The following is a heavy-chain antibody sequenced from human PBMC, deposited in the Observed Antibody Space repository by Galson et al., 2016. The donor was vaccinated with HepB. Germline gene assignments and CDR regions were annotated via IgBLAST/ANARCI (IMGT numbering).Heavy chain of an antibody. CDR1: GFTFSSYA. Sequence: SLRLSCAASGFTFSSYAMSWVRQAPGKGLGWVSVISGSGGSTYYTDSVKGRFTISRDNSKNTLYLQMNSLRAEDTAVYYCAKDLYYYDSSGQSFFDYWGQGTQVTVSS. V-gene: IGHV3-23*01. J-gene: IGHJ4*02. CDR3: AKDLYYYDSSGQSFFDY. D-gene: IGHD3-22*01. CDR2: ISGSGGST.